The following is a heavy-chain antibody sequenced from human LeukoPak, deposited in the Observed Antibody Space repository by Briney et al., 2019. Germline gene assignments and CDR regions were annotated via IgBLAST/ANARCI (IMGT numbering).Heavy chain of an antibody. D-gene: IGHD3-3*01. Sequence: GGSLRLSCAASGFTFSSYAMHWVRQAPGKGLEWVAVISYDGSNKYYADSVKGRFTISRDNSKNTLYLQMNSLRAEDTAVYYCAKGARLRFLDAFDIWGQGTMVTVSS. CDR3: AKGARLRFLDAFDI. V-gene: IGHV3-30-3*01. CDR2: ISYDGSNK. CDR1: GFTFSSYA. J-gene: IGHJ3*02.